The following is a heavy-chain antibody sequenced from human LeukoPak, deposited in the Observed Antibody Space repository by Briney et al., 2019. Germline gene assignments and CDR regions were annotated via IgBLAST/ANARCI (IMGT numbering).Heavy chain of an antibody. J-gene: IGHJ4*02. CDR2: ISGSGGST. Sequence: AGGSLRLSCAASGFTFSSYAMSWVRQAPGKGLEWVSAISGSGGSTYYADSVKGRFTISRDNSKNTLYLQMNSLRAEDTAVYYCARRPGNCSGGSCPTFDYWGQGTLVTVSS. V-gene: IGHV3-23*01. CDR3: ARRPGNCSGGSCPTFDY. D-gene: IGHD2-15*01. CDR1: GFTFSSYA.